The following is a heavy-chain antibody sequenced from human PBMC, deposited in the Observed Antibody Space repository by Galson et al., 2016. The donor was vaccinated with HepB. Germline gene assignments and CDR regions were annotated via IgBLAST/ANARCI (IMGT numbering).Heavy chain of an antibody. CDR2: IYETGTA. J-gene: IGHJ4*02. V-gene: IGHV4-4*02. Sequence: LSLTCTVSGGSISSNYWWGWVRQSPEKGFEWIGEIYETGTANYNPPFTRRATISVAKSKNQISLRLDSVTAADTAVYYCTRGNLGTYATMAFDYWGQGALVTVST. CDR1: GGSISSNYW. CDR3: TRGNLGTYATMAFDY. D-gene: IGHD2-8*01.